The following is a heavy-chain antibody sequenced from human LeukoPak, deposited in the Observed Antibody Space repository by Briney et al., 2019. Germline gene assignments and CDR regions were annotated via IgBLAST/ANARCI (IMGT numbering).Heavy chain of an antibody. Sequence: GGSLRLSCAASGFTFSSYEMNWVRQAPGKGLEWVSYISSSGSTIYYADSVKGRFTISRDNAKNSLYLQMNSQRAEDTAVYYCARGTAGYCSSTRCYLYYYGMDVWGQGTTVTVSS. D-gene: IGHD2-2*03. CDR3: ARGTAGYCSSTRCYLYYYGMDV. CDR2: ISSSGSTI. J-gene: IGHJ6*02. V-gene: IGHV3-48*03. CDR1: GFTFSSYE.